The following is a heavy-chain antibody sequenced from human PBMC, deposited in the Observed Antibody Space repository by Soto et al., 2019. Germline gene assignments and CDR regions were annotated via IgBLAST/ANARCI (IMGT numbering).Heavy chain of an antibody. D-gene: IGHD2-15*01. CDR2: IYYSGST. Sequence: QVQLQESGPGLVKPSQTLSLTCTVSGGSISSGDYYWSWIRQPPGKGLEWIGYIYYSGSTYYNPSLKRRVTISVDTSKNQFSLKLSSVTAADTAVYYCARSGGSSYYYYGMDVWGQGTTVTVSS. CDR3: ARSGGSSYYYYGMDV. CDR1: GGSISSGDYY. J-gene: IGHJ6*02. V-gene: IGHV4-30-4*01.